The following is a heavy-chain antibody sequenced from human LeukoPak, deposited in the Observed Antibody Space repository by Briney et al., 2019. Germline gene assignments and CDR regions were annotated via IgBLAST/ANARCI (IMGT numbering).Heavy chain of an antibody. Sequence: SATLSLTCTVSGGSISSGGYYWSWIRQHPGKGLEWIGYIYYSGSTYYNPSLKSRVTISVDTSKNQFSLKLSSVTAADTAVYYCATNAQFGPLVYYYYGMDVWGQGTTVTVSS. V-gene: IGHV4-31*03. CDR2: IYYSGST. J-gene: IGHJ6*02. CDR3: ATNAQFGPLVYYYYGMDV. CDR1: GGSISSGGYY. D-gene: IGHD3-10*01.